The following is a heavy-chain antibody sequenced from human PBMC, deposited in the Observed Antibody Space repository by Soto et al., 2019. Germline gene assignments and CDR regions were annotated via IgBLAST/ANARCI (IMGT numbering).Heavy chain of an antibody. V-gene: IGHV3-74*01. CDR2: INSDGSST. D-gene: IGHD2-2*02. Sequence: GGSLRLSCAASGFTFSSYWMHWVRQAPGKGLVWVSRINSDGSSTSYADSVKGRFTISRDNAKNTLYLQMNSLRAEDTAVYYCARELPYPIPPYYYYYGMDVWGQGTTVTVSS. CDR1: GFTFSSYW. J-gene: IGHJ6*02. CDR3: ARELPYPIPPYYYYYGMDV.